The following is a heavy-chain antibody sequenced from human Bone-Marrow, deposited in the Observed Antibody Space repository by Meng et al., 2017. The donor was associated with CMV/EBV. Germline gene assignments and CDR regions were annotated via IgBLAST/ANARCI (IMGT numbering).Heavy chain of an antibody. V-gene: IGHV1-24*01. D-gene: IGHD3-3*01. CDR1: GYTLTELS. CDR2: FDPEDGET. Sequence: ASVKVSCKVSGYTLTELSMHWVRQAPGKGLEWMGGFDPEDGETIYAQKFQGRVTMTEDTSTDTAYMELSSLRFEDTAGYYCATAPRVEWLGGFDYWGQGTLVTVSS. CDR3: ATAPRVEWLGGFDY. J-gene: IGHJ4*02.